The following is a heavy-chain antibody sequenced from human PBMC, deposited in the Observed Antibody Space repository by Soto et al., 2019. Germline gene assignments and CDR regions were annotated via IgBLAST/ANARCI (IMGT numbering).Heavy chain of an antibody. J-gene: IGHJ4*02. CDR2: SSATGAGT. CDR3: AKGRRAAGNYGFYSDF. Sequence: EVQLLESGGGLVQPGGSLRLSCAASGFTFSSYGMTWVRQAPGKGLEWVSFSSATGAGTYYADSVKGRFTISRDNSKNTLYLALTLLRADCTAVYYGAKGRRAAGNYGFYSDFWGQGALVIVSS. CDR1: GFTFSSYG. D-gene: IGHD1-7*01. V-gene: IGHV3-23*01.